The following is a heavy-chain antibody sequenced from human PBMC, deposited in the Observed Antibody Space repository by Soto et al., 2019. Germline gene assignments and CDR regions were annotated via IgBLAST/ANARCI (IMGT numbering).Heavy chain of an antibody. D-gene: IGHD3-10*01. CDR3: AKDRNHYGSGSYFDY. CDR1: GFAFNIYA. J-gene: IGHJ4*02. V-gene: IGHV3-23*01. Sequence: EVQLLESGGGLVQPGGSLRVSCAASGFAFNIYAMSWVRQAPGKGLEWVSVISGSADSTNYADSVKGRFTISRDNSTNTVYLQMNRLRGEDTAVYYCAKDRNHYGSGSYFDYWGQGTLVTVSS. CDR2: ISGSADST.